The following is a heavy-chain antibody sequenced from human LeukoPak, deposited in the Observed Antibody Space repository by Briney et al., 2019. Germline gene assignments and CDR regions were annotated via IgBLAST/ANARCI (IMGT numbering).Heavy chain of an antibody. CDR3: ARHREQWLVLGPDY. Sequence: PSETLSLTCTVSGGSITSGGYYWSWIRQHPGKGLEWIGYIYYPGSTNYNPSLKSRVTISEDTSKNQFSLKLSSVTAADTAVYYCARHREQWLVLGPDYWGQGTLVTVSS. CDR2: IYYPGST. CDR1: GGSITSGGYY. J-gene: IGHJ4*02. V-gene: IGHV4-61*08. D-gene: IGHD6-19*01.